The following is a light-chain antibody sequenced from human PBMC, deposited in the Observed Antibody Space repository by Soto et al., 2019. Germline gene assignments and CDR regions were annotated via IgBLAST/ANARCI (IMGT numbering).Light chain of an antibody. CDR2: DNN. CDR1: NSNIGKNF. CDR3: GTWDTSLFVWV. J-gene: IGLJ3*02. Sequence: QSVLTQPPSVSAAPGQTGTISCSGTNSNIGKNFVSWYRQRPGTAPNLLLYDNNKRPSGIPDRFNGSKIDTSATLVISGLQTGDEADYYCGTWDTSLFVWVFGGGTQLTVL. V-gene: IGLV1-51*01.